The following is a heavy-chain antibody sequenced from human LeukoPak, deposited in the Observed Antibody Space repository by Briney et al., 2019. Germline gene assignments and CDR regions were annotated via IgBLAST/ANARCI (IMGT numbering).Heavy chain of an antibody. CDR2: IYYSGST. V-gene: IGHV4-59*08. CDR3: ARTRGGSLYDY. D-gene: IGHD6-25*01. J-gene: IGHJ4*02. CDR1: GGSISSYY. Sequence: SETLSLPCTVAGGSISSYYWSWRRRPPGRGREWIGYIYYSGSTNYNPALKSRVTISVDTSKNQFSLKLSSVTAADTAVYYCARTRGGSLYDYWGQGTLVTVSS.